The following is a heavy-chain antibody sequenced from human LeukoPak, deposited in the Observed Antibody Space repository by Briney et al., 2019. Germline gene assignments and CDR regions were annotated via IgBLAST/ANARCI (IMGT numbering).Heavy chain of an antibody. CDR3: AREKVGGPGIFDY. CDR2: IYHSGST. V-gene: IGHV4-38-2*02. CDR1: GYSISSGYY. Sequence: SETLSLTCTVSGYSISSGYYWGWIRQPPGKGLEWIGSIYHSGSTYYNPSLKSRVTISVDTSKNQFSLKLSSVTAADTAVYYCAREKVGGPGIFDYWGQGTLVTVSS. J-gene: IGHJ4*02. D-gene: IGHD2-15*01.